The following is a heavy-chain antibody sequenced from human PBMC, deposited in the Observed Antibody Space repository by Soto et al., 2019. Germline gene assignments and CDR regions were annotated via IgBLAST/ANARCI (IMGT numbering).Heavy chain of an antibody. V-gene: IGHV3-33*01. CDR1: GFTFSSYG. Sequence: QVQLVESGGGVVQPGRSLRLSCAASGFTFSSYGMHWVRQAPGKGLEWVAVIWYDGSNKYYADSVKGRFTISRDNSKNTLYLQMNSLRAEDTAVYYCARNRDGYHSRDAFDIWGQGTMVTVSS. J-gene: IGHJ3*02. CDR2: IWYDGSNK. CDR3: ARNRDGYHSRDAFDI. D-gene: IGHD5-12*01.